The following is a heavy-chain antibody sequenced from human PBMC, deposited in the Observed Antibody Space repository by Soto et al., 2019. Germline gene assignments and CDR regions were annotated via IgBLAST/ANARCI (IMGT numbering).Heavy chain of an antibody. CDR1: GFTFSSYS. V-gene: IGHV3-21*01. CDR2: ISSSSSYI. Sequence: EVQLVESGGGLVKPGGSLRLSCAASGFTFSSYSMNWVRQAPGKGLEWVSSISSSSSYIYYADSVKGRFTISRDNAKNSLYLQMNSLRAEDTAVYYCARDITHGSGGGYWGQGTLVTVSS. J-gene: IGHJ4*02. D-gene: IGHD3-10*01. CDR3: ARDITHGSGGGY.